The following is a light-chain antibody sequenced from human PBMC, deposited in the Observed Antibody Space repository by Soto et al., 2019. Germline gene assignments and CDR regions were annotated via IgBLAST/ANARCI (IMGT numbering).Light chain of an antibody. CDR1: GNDVGGYNY. Sequence: QSVLTQPASVSGSPGQSISISCTGTGNDVGGYNYVSWYQQHPGKAPKLMIYDVSDRPSGVSNRFSASKSGNTASLTISGLQAEDEADYYCCSYTSSSTPWVFGTGTKVTVL. J-gene: IGLJ1*01. CDR3: CSYTSSSTPWV. CDR2: DVS. V-gene: IGLV2-14*03.